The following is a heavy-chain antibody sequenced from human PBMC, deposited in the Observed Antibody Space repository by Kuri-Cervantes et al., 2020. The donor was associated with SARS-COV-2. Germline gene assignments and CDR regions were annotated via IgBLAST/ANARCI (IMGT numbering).Heavy chain of an antibody. Sequence: SETLSLTCTVSGVSISSIGYYWGWIRQPPGKGLEWIGTIKNSGSTYQNPSLKSRFTISVDTSKNQFSLKLTSVIAADTAVYYCAGHAMAYHGWFDPWGQGTLVTVSS. CDR3: AGHAMAYHGWFDP. CDR1: GVSISSIGYY. J-gene: IGHJ5*02. CDR2: IKNSGST. V-gene: IGHV4-39*01. D-gene: IGHD2-2*01.